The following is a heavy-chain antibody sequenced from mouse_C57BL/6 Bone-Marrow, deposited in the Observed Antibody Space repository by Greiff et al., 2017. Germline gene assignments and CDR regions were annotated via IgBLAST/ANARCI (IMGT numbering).Heavy chain of an antibody. CDR3: ASRYYGSSYFDY. J-gene: IGHJ2*01. CDR1: GYAFSSSW. CDR2: IYPGDGDT. D-gene: IGHD1-1*01. Sequence: QVQLQQSGPELVKPGASVKISCKASGYAFSSSWMNWVKQRPGKGLEWIGRIYPGDGDTNYNGKFKGKATLTADKSSSTAYMQLSSLTSEYSAVYFYASRYYGSSYFDYWGQGTTLTVSS. V-gene: IGHV1-82*01.